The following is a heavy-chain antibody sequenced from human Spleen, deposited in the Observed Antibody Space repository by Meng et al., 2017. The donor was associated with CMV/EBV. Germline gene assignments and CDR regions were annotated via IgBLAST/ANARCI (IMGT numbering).Heavy chain of an antibody. D-gene: IGHD3-10*01. CDR2: VNGDGSST. V-gene: IGHV3-74*01. J-gene: IGHJ4*02. CDR1: GFTFSGFA. CDR3: ARARNYGSGSYYEAGHGVYDY. Sequence: GESLKISCAASGFTFSGFAMHWVRQAPGKGLVWVSRVNGDGSSTTYADSVKGRFTISRDTAKNTLYLQMNSLRAEDTAVYYCARARNYGSGSYYEAGHGVYDYWGQGTLVTVSS.